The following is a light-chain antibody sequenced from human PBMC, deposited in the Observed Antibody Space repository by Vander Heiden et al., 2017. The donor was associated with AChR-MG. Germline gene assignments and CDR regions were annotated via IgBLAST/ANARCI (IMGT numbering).Light chain of an antibody. CDR3: CSYAGSSTFM. Sequence: QSALTQPASVSGSPGQSITIPCTGTSSDVGSYNLVSWYQQHPGKAPNLMIYEGSKRPSGVSNRFSGSKSGNTASLTISGLQAEDEADYYCCSYAGSSTFMFGGGTKLTVL. V-gene: IGLV2-23*03. CDR2: EGS. J-gene: IGLJ3*02. CDR1: SSDVGSYNL.